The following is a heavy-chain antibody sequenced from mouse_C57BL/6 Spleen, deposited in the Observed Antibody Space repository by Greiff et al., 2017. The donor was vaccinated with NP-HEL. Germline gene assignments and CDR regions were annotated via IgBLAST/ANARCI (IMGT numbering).Heavy chain of an antibody. CDR2: IWSGGST. D-gene: IGHD2-1*01. J-gene: IGHJ4*01. V-gene: IGHV2-2*01. CDR1: GFSLTSYG. Sequence: QVQLQQSGPGLVQPSQSLSITCTASGFSLTSYGVHWVRQSPGKGLEWLGVIWSGGSTDYNAAFISRLSISKDNSKSQVFFKMNSLQADDTAIYYCARKLYYGSQYCAMDYWGQGTSVTVSS. CDR3: ARKLYYGSQYCAMDY.